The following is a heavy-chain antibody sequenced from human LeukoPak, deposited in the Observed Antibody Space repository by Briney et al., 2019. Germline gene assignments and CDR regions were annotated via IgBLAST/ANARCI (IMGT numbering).Heavy chain of an antibody. Sequence: SETLSLTCTVSGGSISSGGYYWGWIRQPPGKGLEWIGSINHSGTTYYNPSLKGRVTISVDTAKNQFSLKLSSVTTADTAVYYSMRVDVGLVPSSNFDLWGRGTVVTVSS. J-gene: IGHJ2*01. CDR2: INHSGTT. D-gene: IGHD2-2*03. V-gene: IGHV4-39*01. CDR3: MRVDVGLVPSSNFDL. CDR1: GGSISSGGYY.